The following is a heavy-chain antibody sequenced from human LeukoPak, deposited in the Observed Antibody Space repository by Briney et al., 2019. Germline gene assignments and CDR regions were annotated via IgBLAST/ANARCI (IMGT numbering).Heavy chain of an antibody. J-gene: IGHJ5*02. CDR2: INHSGST. V-gene: IGHV4-34*01. Sequence: SETLSLTCTVSGGSISSYYWSWIRQPPGKGLEWIGEINHSGSTNYDPSLKSRVTISVDTSKNQFSLKLSSVTAADTAVYYCASWAYDFWSGSYNWFDPWGQGTLVTVSS. CDR1: GGSISSYY. D-gene: IGHD3-3*01. CDR3: ASWAYDFWSGSYNWFDP.